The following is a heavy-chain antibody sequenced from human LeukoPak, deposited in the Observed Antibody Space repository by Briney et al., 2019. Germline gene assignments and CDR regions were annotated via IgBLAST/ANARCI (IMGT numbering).Heavy chain of an antibody. V-gene: IGHV4-31*03. J-gene: IGHJ4*02. CDR2: IYYSGST. Sequence: PSETLSLTCTVSGGSISSGDFYWSWIRQHPGKGLEWIGYIYYSGSTHYNPPLKSRVNISMDPSKNQFSLKLSSVTAADTAVYYCARRITYYYDSSGYQGGPFDYWGQGTLVTVSS. CDR3: ARRITYYYDSSGYQGGPFDY. CDR1: GGSISSGDFY. D-gene: IGHD3-22*01.